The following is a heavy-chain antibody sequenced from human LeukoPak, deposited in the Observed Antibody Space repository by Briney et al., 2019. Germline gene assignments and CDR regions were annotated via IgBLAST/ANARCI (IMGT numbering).Heavy chain of an antibody. D-gene: IGHD3-10*01. V-gene: IGHV4-34*01. CDR1: GGSIRSYY. Sequence: SETLSLTCTVSGGSIRSYYWSWIRQPPGKGLEWIGEINHSGSTNYNPSLKSRVTISVDTSKNQFSLKLSSVTAADTAVYYCARGRFGDRQDYWGQGTLVTVSS. CDR3: ARGRFGDRQDY. CDR2: INHSGST. J-gene: IGHJ4*02.